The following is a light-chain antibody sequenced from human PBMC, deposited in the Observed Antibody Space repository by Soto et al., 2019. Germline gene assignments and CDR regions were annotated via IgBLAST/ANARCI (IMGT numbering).Light chain of an antibody. CDR2: GAS. CDR3: QPYGSSRT. CDR1: QSVSSNY. J-gene: IGKJ2*01. V-gene: IGKV3-20*01. Sequence: EIVLTQFPGTLSLSPGERATLSCRASQSVSSNYLAWYQQKPGQAPRLLMYGASSRATGIPDRFSGSGSGTDFTLTISGLESEDFAVYYCQPYGSSRTFGQGTQLEIK.